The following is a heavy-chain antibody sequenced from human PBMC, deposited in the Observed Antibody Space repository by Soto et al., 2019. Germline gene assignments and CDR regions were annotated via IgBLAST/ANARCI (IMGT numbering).Heavy chain of an antibody. Sequence: GGSLRLSCAASVFTFNTYNMNWVRQAPGKGQEWVSYISDSSSTIHYADSVKGRFTISRDNAKNSLYLQMNSLRAEDTAVYYCARDDYPYYDDSSGYHFDYWGQGALVTVSS. J-gene: IGHJ4*02. CDR3: ARDDYPYYDDSSGYHFDY. CDR1: VFTFNTYN. CDR2: ISDSSSTI. D-gene: IGHD3-22*01. V-gene: IGHV3-48*01.